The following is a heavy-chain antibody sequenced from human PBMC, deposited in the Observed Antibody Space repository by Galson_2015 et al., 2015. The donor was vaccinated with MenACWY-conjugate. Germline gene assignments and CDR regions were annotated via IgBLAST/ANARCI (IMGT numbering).Heavy chain of an antibody. CDR2: IRGSGTST. J-gene: IGHJ5*02. D-gene: IGHD3-22*01. CDR3: AKEIEEIDSPLLDP. V-gene: IGHV3-23*01. Sequence: EWVSGIRGSGTSTFYADSVKGRFTISRDNSKNTLYLQMNSLRAEDTGVYYCAKEIEEIDSPLLDPWGQGTLVTVSS.